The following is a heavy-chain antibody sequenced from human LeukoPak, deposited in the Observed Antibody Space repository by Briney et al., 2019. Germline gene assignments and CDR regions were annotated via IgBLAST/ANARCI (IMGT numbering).Heavy chain of an antibody. CDR3: AKLSSPTTPSFYYYYYMDV. D-gene: IGHD4-17*01. CDR1: GFTVSSNY. CDR2: FYSGGST. Sequence: TGGSLRLSCAASGFTVSSNYMTWVRQAPGKGLEWVSVFYSGGSTYYADSVKGRFTISRDNSKNTLYLQMNSLRAEDTAVYYCAKLSSPTTPSFYYYYYMDVWGEGTTVTVSS. J-gene: IGHJ6*03. V-gene: IGHV3-53*01.